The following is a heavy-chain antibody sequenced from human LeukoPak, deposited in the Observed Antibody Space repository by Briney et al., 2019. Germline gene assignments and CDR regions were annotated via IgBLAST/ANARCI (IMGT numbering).Heavy chain of an antibody. V-gene: IGHV4-39*07. D-gene: IGHD4-11*01. CDR1: SVSVSRSSYY. CDR3: ARVREYYSDFNFHN. Sequence: SETLSLTCTVSSVSVSRSSYYWGWIRQPPGKGLEWIGTISYSAATYYNPSLKSRVSISIDTSKNHFSLQLSSVTAADTAVYYCARVREYYSDFNFHNWGQGTLVTVS. J-gene: IGHJ1*01. CDR2: ISYSAAT.